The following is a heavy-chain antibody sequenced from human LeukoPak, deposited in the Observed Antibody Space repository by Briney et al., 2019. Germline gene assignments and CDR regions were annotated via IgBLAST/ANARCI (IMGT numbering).Heavy chain of an antibody. J-gene: IGHJ3*02. D-gene: IGHD6-13*01. CDR3: AKGGLSRPFDI. V-gene: IGHV3-53*01. CDR1: GFTVSSNY. CDR2: IYSGGST. Sequence: GGSLRLSCAASGFTVSSNYMSWVRQAPGKGLEWVPVIYSGGSTYYADSVKGRFTISRDNSKNTLYLQMNSLRAEDTAVYYCAKGGLSRPFDIWGQGTLVTVSS.